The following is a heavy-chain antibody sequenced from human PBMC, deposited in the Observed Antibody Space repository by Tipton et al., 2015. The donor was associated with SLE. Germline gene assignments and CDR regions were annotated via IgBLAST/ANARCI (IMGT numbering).Heavy chain of an antibody. D-gene: IGHD3-16*01. CDR3: ARGRGGEFLDY. V-gene: IGHV3-33*01. J-gene: IGHJ4*02. CDR1: GFTYSGYA. Sequence: SLRLSSAASGFTYSGYAMHWVRQAPGKGLEWVAFIRADGSNKDYTDSVKGRFTISRDNSKNTVSLQMNSLRVEDTAVYFCARGRGGEFLDYWGQGTLVTVSS. CDR2: IRADGSNK.